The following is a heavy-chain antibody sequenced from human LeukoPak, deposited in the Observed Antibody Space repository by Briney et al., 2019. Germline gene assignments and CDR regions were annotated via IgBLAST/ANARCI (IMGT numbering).Heavy chain of an antibody. Sequence: ASVKVSCKASGYTFTSHYIHWVRQAPGQGLEWMGTVNPSGGSTRYAQKFQGRVTMTRDKSTSTVYMELSNLRSEDTAVYYCAREGGAWLVYVYWGQGTLVTVSS. CDR2: VNPSGGST. V-gene: IGHV1-46*01. J-gene: IGHJ4*02. CDR1: GYTFTSHY. CDR3: AREGGAWLVYVY. D-gene: IGHD6-19*01.